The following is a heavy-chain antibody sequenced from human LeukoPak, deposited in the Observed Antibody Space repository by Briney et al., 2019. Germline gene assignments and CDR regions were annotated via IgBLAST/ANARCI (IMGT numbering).Heavy chain of an antibody. CDR3: ARGNDILTGCPDY. CDR1: GGSISSSSYY. J-gene: IGHJ4*02. D-gene: IGHD3-9*01. V-gene: IGHV4-39*07. Sequence: SETLSLTCTVSGGSISSSSYYWGWIRQPPGKGLEWIGSIYYSGSTYYNPSLKSRVTISVDTSKNQFSLKLSSVTAADTAVYYCARGNDILTGCPDYWGQGTLVTVSS. CDR2: IYYSGST.